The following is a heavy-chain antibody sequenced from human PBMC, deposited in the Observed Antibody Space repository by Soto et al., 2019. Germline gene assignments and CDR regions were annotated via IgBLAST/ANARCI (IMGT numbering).Heavy chain of an antibody. J-gene: IGHJ4*02. V-gene: IGHV3-30*18. D-gene: IGHD2-15*01. CDR1: GFTFSSYG. CDR2: ISYDGSNK. Sequence: PGGSLRLSCAASGFTFSSYGMHWVRQAPGKGLEWVAVISYDGSNKYYADSVKGRFTISRDNSKNTLYLQMNSLRAEDTAVYYCAKDEGLAAATPPLDYWGQGTLVTVSS. CDR3: AKDEGLAAATPPLDY.